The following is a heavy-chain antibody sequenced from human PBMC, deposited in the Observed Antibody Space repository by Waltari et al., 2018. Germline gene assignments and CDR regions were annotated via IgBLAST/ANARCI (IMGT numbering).Heavy chain of an antibody. CDR3: ARVGNSYYYGMDV. D-gene: IGHD6-13*01. CDR1: GFTVSINY. V-gene: IGHV3-53*01. Sequence: AASGFTVSINYMSWVRQAPGKGLEWVSVIYGGGSTYYADSVKGRFTISRDKSKNTLYLQMNSLRAEDTAVYYCARVGNSYYYGMDVWGQGTTVTVSS. CDR2: IYGGGST. J-gene: IGHJ6*02.